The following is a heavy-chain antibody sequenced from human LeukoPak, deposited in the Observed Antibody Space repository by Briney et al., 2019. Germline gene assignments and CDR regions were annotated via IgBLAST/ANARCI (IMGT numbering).Heavy chain of an antibody. J-gene: IGHJ4*02. Sequence: GASVKVSCKASGYTLTDYYMHWVRQAPGQGLEWMGWINPNSGGTNYAQKFQGRVTMTRDTSISTAYMELSRLRSDDTAVYYCAREVAGSRNLDYWGQGTLVTVSS. V-gene: IGHV1-2*02. CDR1: GYTLTDYY. CDR2: INPNSGGT. D-gene: IGHD6-19*01. CDR3: AREVAGSRNLDY.